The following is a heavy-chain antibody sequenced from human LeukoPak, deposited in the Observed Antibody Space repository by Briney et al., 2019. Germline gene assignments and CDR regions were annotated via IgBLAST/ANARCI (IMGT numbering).Heavy chain of an antibody. CDR3: ARDFIPAATFHS. V-gene: IGHV3-9*01. CDR2: ISWNSGSI. CDR1: GFTFDDYA. D-gene: IGHD6-25*01. J-gene: IGHJ4*02. Sequence: PGRSLRLSCAASGFTFDDYAMHWVRQAPGKGLEWVSGISWNSGSIGYADSVKGRFTISRDNAKNFLFLQMDSLRVEDTARYYCARDFIPAATFHSWGQGTRVTVSS.